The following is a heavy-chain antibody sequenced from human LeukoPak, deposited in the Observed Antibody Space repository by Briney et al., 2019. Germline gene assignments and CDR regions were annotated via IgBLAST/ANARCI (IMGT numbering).Heavy chain of an antibody. D-gene: IGHD1-14*01. Sequence: GGSLRLSCSASGFPFSTLGMHWVRQAPGKGLEHVSTIGSDGDGTYYADSVRDRFIISRDNSKNAVYLQMSSLRPEDTAVYYCVSPVFINFWGQGTLVTVSS. V-gene: IGHV3-64D*06. J-gene: IGHJ4*01. CDR1: GFPFSTLG. CDR3: VSPVFINF. CDR2: IGSDGDGT.